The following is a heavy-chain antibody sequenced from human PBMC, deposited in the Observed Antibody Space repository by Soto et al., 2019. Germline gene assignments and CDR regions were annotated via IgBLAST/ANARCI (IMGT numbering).Heavy chain of an antibody. J-gene: IGHJ6*02. CDR2: ISYDGILK. D-gene: IGHD3-10*01. V-gene: IGHV3-30*18. Sequence: GGSMRLSCSVSGFTFGAFGRQWVRQDPGKGLEWLAIISYDGILKYYADSVKGRFTISRDTSKGALYLQMNSLTPEDTAVYYCAKDFKVSGGHYGSLNYYYGMDVWGQGTTVTVSS. CDR3: AKDFKVSGGHYGSLNYYYGMDV. CDR1: GFTFGAFG.